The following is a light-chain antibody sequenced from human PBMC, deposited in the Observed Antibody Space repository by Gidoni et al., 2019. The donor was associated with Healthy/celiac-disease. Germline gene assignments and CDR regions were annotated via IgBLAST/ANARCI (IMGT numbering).Light chain of an antibody. V-gene: IGKV3-20*01. CDR1: QSVSSSY. CDR3: QQYGNSHPFA. J-gene: IGKJ4*01. CDR2: GAS. Sequence: IVLTQPPSTLSLSAGEGATLSCRASQSVSSSYLAWYQQNPGQAPRLLIYGASSRSDSILARFSGSGSGTEFTLTISRMEHEDFAVYYCQQYGNSHPFAFGGGTKVEIK.